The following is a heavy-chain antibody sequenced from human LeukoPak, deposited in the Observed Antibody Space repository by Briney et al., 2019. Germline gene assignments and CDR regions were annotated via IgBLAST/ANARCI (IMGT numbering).Heavy chain of an antibody. CDR3: HGHLDAFDI. D-gene: IGHD5-24*01. J-gene: IGHJ3*02. V-gene: IGHV3-30*03. Sequence: PGGSLRLSCAASGFTFSSYGMHWVRQAPGKGLEWVAVISYDGSNKYYADSVKGRFTISRDNSKNTLYLQMNSLRAEDTAVYYCHGHLDAFDIWGQGTMVTVSS. CDR2: ISYDGSNK. CDR1: GFTFSSYG.